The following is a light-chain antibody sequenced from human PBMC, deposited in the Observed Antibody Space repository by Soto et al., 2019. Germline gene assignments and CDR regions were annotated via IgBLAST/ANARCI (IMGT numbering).Light chain of an antibody. V-gene: IGKV1-39*01. CDR2: AAS. CDR1: QSISSY. J-gene: IGKJ1*01. Sequence: DIQMTQSQSSLSASVGDRVTITCRASQSISSYLNWYQQKPGKAPKLLIYAASSLQSGVPSRFSGSGSGTDFTRTISSLQPEDFATYYCQQCYSTTWTFGQGTKVDIK. CDR3: QQCYSTTWT.